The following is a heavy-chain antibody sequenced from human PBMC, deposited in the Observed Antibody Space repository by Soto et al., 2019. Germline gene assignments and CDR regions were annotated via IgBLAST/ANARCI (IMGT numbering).Heavy chain of an antibody. J-gene: IGHJ6*02. CDR2: ISAYNGNT. CDR3: ARDTPINLQGIAVAGMHYYYYGMDV. D-gene: IGHD6-19*01. V-gene: IGHV1-18*01. CDR1: GYTFTSYG. Sequence: ASVKVSCKASGYTFTSYGISWVRQAPGQGLEWMGWISAYNGNTNYAQKLQGRVTMTTDTSTSTAYMELRSLRSDDTAVYYCARDTPINLQGIAVAGMHYYYYGMDVWGQGTTVTVSS.